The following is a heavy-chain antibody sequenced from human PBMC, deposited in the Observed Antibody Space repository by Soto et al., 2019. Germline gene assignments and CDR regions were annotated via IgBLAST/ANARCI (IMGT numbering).Heavy chain of an antibody. Sequence: GASVKVSCKVSGGTFSSYAISWVRQAPGQGLEWMGGIIPIFGTANYAQKFQGRVTITTDESASTAYMELSSLRSEDTAVYYCARDSNYDFWSGIHYYYGMDVWGQGTTVTVSS. V-gene: IGHV1-69*05. D-gene: IGHD3-3*01. CDR1: GGTFSSYA. CDR2: IIPIFGTA. J-gene: IGHJ6*02. CDR3: ARDSNYDFWSGIHYYYGMDV.